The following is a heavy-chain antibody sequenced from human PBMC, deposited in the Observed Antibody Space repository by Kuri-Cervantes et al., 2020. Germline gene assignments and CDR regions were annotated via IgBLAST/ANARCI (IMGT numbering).Heavy chain of an antibody. CDR1: GFTFSSYA. CDR2: ISWNSGSI. V-gene: IGHV3-9*01. CDR3: AKDRRRVAAPGIVDY. D-gene: IGHD6-13*01. Sequence: SLKISCAASGFTFSSYAMHWVRQAPGKGLEWVSGISWNSGSIGYADSVKGRFTISRDNSKNTLYLQMNSLRAEDTAVYYCAKDRRRVAAPGIVDYWGQGTLVTVSS. J-gene: IGHJ4*02.